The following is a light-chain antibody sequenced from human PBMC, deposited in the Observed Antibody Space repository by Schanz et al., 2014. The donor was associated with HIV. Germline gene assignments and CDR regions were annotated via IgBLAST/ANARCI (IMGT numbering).Light chain of an antibody. J-gene: IGKJ4*01. CDR1: RTITSD. CDR3: QQLASYPLT. Sequence: DIQMTQSPSSLSASVGDRVLITCRASRTITSDLNWYQQKVGKVPKLLIYAASSLQSGVPSRFSGSGSGTGFTLTISSLQPEDFATYYCQQLASYPLTFGGGTKVEIK. V-gene: IGKV1-39*01. CDR2: AAS.